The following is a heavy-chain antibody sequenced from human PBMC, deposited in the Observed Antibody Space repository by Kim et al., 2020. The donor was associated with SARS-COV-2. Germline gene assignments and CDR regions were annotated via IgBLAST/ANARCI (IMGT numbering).Heavy chain of an antibody. D-gene: IGHD6-19*01. V-gene: IGHV3-66*01. CDR1: GLTVSRSY. J-gene: IGHJ4*02. CDR2: IFSGGTT. CDR3: AREQRNSSGGHALD. Sequence: GGSLRLSCAVSGLTVSRSYMNWVRPAPGKGLQWVSVIFSGGTTYYTDSVKGRFTISRDNSKNTVYLQMNSLRVEDTAVYYCAREQRNSSGGHALDWGQGT.